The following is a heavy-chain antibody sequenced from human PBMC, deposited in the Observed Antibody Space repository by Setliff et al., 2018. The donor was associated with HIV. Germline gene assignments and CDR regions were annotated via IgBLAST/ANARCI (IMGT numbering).Heavy chain of an antibody. CDR3: ARGQYGDELFDY. D-gene: IGHD4-17*01. V-gene: IGHV1-18*01. Sequence: ASVKVSCKASGYTFTNYGITWVRQAPGHGLEWMGWLASYNDDANYAQNLQGRVTMTTDKSTSTAYMGLRSLRSDDTAVYYCARGQYGDELFDYWGQGTLVTVSS. CDR2: LASYNDDA. CDR1: GYTFTNYG. J-gene: IGHJ4*02.